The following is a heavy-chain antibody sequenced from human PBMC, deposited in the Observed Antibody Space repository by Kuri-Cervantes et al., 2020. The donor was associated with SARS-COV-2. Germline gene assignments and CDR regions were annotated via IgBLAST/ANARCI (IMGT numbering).Heavy chain of an antibody. CDR1: GFTFSSYS. V-gene: IGHV3-21*01. CDR2: ISSSSSYI. CDR3: ARDSVAPHPYYYYGMDV. Sequence: GGSLRLSCAASGFTFSSYSMNWVRQAPGKGLEWVSSISSSSSYIYYADSVKGRFTISRDNSQNTLYLQMNSLRDEDTAVYYCARDSVAPHPYYYYGMDVWGQGTTVTVSS. D-gene: IGHD2-15*01. J-gene: IGHJ6*02.